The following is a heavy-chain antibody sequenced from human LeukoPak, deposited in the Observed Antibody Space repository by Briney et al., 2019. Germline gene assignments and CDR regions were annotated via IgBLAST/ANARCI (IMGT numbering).Heavy chain of an antibody. CDR2: INPSGGST. V-gene: IGHV1-46*01. D-gene: IGHD4-17*01. Sequence: ASVKVSCKASGYTFTSYYMHWVRQAPGQGLEWMGIINPSGGSTNYAQKFQGRVTMTRDTSTSTVYMELSSLRSEATAVYYCARVGLRRIPDYWGQGTLVTVSS. CDR3: ARVGLRRIPDY. J-gene: IGHJ4*02. CDR1: GYTFTSYY.